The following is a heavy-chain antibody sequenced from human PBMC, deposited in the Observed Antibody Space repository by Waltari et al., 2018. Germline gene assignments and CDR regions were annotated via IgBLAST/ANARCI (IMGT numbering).Heavy chain of an antibody. CDR2: SDPNTGGK. Sequence: QVHLVQSGAEVRKPGASVKVSCKGSGYTFTGYYIQWLRQAPGKGLEWMGWSDPNTGGKKLAQKFQGRVTMTRDTSINTVYMELSSLGSDDTAVYYCARDLYDSRVPGDYFDYWGQGTLVTVSS. CDR1: GYTFTGYY. V-gene: IGHV1-2*02. J-gene: IGHJ4*02. D-gene: IGHD3-16*01. CDR3: ARDLYDSRVPGDYFDY.